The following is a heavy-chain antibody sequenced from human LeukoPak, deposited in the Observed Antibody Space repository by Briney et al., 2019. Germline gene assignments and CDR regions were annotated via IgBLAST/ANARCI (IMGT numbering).Heavy chain of an antibody. Sequence: PGGSLRLSCAASGFTFSSYSMNWVRQAPGKGLEWVSSISSSSSYIYHADSVKGRFTISRDNAKNSLYLQMNSLRAEDTAVYYCARDSSPGIGDAFDIWGRGTMVTVSS. V-gene: IGHV3-21*01. CDR3: ARDSSPGIGDAFDI. CDR2: ISSSSSYI. CDR1: GFTFSSYS. D-gene: IGHD6-13*01. J-gene: IGHJ3*02.